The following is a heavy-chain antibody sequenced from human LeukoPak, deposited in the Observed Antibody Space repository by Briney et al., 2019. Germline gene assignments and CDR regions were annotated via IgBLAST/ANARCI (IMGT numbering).Heavy chain of an antibody. Sequence: GVSLRLSCAASGFTFCCYAMRWVPQAPGKGLEWVSAISGSGGSTYYADSVKGRFTISRDNSKNTLYLQMISLRAEDTDVYYCAKDARSFGGTYFDYWGQGIQVTVSS. CDR2: ISGSGGST. J-gene: IGHJ4*02. CDR1: GFTFCCYA. V-gene: IGHV3-23*01. CDR3: AKDARSFGGTYFDY. D-gene: IGHD4-23*01.